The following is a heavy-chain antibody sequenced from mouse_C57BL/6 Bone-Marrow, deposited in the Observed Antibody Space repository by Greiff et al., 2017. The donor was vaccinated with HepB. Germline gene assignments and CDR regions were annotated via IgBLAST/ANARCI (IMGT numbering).Heavy chain of an antibody. CDR1: GYTFTSYW. Sequence: QVQLQQPGAELVMPGASVKLSCKASGYTFTSYWMHWVKQRPGQGLEWIGEIDPSDSYANYNQKFKGKSTLTVDKSSSTAYMQLSSLTSEDSAVYYCARSVYYYGSSPFAYWGQGTLVTVSA. CDR3: ARSVYYYGSSPFAY. D-gene: IGHD1-1*01. V-gene: IGHV1-69*01. CDR2: IDPSDSYA. J-gene: IGHJ3*01.